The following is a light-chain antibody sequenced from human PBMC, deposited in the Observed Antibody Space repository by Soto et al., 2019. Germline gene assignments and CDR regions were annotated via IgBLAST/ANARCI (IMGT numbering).Light chain of an antibody. CDR2: GAS. CDR1: QSVSTNY. CDR3: QQYGSVPLT. V-gene: IGKV3-20*01. Sequence: EIVLTQSPGTLSLSPGERTTLSCRASQSVSTNYLAWYQQKPGQAPRLLIYGASSRATGIPDRFSGSGSGADFTLTISRLEPEGFAVYYCQQYGSVPLTFGGGTKGEIK. J-gene: IGKJ4*01.